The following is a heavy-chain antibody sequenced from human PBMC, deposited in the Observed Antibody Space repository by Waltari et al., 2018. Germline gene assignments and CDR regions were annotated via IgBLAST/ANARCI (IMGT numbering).Heavy chain of an antibody. V-gene: IGHV3-23*01. D-gene: IGHD3-10*01. CDR3: AKSLGDTYGRYPMDY. J-gene: IGHJ4*02. CDR1: GFTFSGYT. CDR2: SRGSRGDT. Sequence: EVQLLESGGGLVQPGGSLRLSCAASGFTFSGYTMTWVRKAPGKGREWVSTSRGSRGDTYYADSVKVRFTISRDNSRNTLYLQMNTLRAGDTAVYYCAKSLGDTYGRYPMDYWGQGTLVTVSS.